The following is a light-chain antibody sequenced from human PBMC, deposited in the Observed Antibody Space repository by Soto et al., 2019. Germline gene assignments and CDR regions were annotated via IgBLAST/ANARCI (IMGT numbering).Light chain of an antibody. J-gene: IGKJ4*01. CDR3: QQRSNWPLLT. CDR2: DAS. V-gene: IGKV3-11*01. Sequence: EIVLTQSPATQSLSPGERATLSCRASQSVSSYLGWYQQKPGQAPRLLIYDASNRATGIPARFSGSGSGTDFTLTISSLESEDFAVYYCQQRSNWPLLTFGGGTRVEIK. CDR1: QSVSSY.